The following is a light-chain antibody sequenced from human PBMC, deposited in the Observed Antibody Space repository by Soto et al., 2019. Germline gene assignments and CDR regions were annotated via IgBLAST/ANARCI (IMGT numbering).Light chain of an antibody. CDR3: QQDYNLPPLT. CDR2: GAS. V-gene: IGKV3D-7*01. Sequence: PGERVTLSCRASQSVSRSYLTWYQQEPGQAPRLLIYGASTRATSIPARFSGSGSGTDFTLTISSLQPEDFAVYYCQQDYNLPPLTFGGGTKVEIK. CDR1: QSVSRSY. J-gene: IGKJ4*01.